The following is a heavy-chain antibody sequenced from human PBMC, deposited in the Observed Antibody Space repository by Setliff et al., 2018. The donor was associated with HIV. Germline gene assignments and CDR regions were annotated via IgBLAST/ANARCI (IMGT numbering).Heavy chain of an antibody. CDR1: GYSISSGYY. CDR2: IYHSGST. J-gene: IGHJ5*02. V-gene: IGHV4-38-2*01. Sequence: SETLSLTCAVSGYSISSGYYWGWIRQPPGKGLEWIGSIYHSGSTYYNSSLKSRLTISLDTSKNQLSLKLSSVTAADSAMYYCARSYCGADCSLVADTNWFDPWGQGTLVT. D-gene: IGHD2-21*01. CDR3: ARSYCGADCSLVADTNWFDP.